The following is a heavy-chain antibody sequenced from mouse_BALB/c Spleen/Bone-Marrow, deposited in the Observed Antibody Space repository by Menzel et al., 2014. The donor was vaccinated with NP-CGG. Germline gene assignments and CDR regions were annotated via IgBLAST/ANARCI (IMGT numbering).Heavy chain of an antibody. Sequence: DVKLVESGGGLVQPGGSLRLSCATSGFTFSDYYMSWVRQPPGKALEWLGFIRNKANGYTTEYSASVKGRCTISRDNSQSSLYLQMNTLRAEDSATYYCARDMGLRRLDYWGQGTTRTVSS. J-gene: IGHJ2*01. D-gene: IGHD2-4*01. CDR3: ARDMGLRRLDY. CDR1: GFTFSDYY. V-gene: IGHV7-3*02. CDR2: IRNKANGYTT.